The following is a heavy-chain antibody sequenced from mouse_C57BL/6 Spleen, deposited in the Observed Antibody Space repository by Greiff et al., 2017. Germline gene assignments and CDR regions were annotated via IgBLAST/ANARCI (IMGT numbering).Heavy chain of an antibody. CDR3: AGGGTGWFAY. V-gene: IGHV5-4*03. J-gene: IGHJ3*01. CDR2: ISDGGSYT. CDR1: GFTFSSYA. D-gene: IGHD4-1*01. Sequence: EVKLVESGGGLVKPGGSLKFSCAASGFTFSSYAMSWVRQTPEKRLAWVATISDGGSYTYYPDNVKGRFTITRDNAKNNLYLQMSHLKSEDTAMYYCAGGGTGWFAYWGQGTLVTVSA.